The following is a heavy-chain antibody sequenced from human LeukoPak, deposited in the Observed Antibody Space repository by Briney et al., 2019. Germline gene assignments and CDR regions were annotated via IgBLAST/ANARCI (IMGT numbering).Heavy chain of an antibody. Sequence: PGGSLRLSCAASGFTFSNYLMNWIRQAPGKGLEWVSTISDGGDTTYFADAVKGRFTISRDNSKYTLYLQMNSLRAEDTAVYYCAKMRHLECFDFWAQGARVTVSS. CDR2: ISDGGDTT. CDR3: AKMRHLECFDF. D-gene: IGHD1-1*01. V-gene: IGHV3-23*01. J-gene: IGHJ4*02. CDR1: GFTFSNYL.